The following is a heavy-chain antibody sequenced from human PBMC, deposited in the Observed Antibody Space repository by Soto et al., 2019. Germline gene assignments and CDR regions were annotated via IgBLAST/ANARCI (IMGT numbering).Heavy chain of an antibody. CDR2: IIPILGIA. CDR1: GGTFSSYT. J-gene: IGHJ4*02. D-gene: IGHD5-12*01. Sequence: QVQLVQSGAEVKKPGSSVKVSCKASGGTFSSYTISWVRQAPGQGLEWMGRIIPILGIANYAQKFQGRVTITADKSTSTAYMELSSLRSEDTAVYYCATYSGYDGYSDYWGQGTLVTVSS. CDR3: ATYSGYDGYSDY. V-gene: IGHV1-69*02.